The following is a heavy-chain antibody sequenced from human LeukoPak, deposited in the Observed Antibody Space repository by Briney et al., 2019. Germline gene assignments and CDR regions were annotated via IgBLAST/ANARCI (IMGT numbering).Heavy chain of an antibody. CDR2: INSDGSST. D-gene: IGHD3-9*01. J-gene: IGHJ4*02. V-gene: IGHV3-74*01. CDR3: AGELLTPLDY. CDR1: GFTFSSYW. Sequence: PGGSLRLSCSASGFTFSSYWMHWVRQAPGKGLVWVSRINSDGSSTSYADSVKGRFTISRDNAKSTLYLQMNSLRAEDTAVYCCAGELLTPLDYWGQGTLVTVSS.